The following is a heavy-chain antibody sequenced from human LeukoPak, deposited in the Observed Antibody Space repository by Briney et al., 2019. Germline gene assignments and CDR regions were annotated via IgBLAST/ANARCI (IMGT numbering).Heavy chain of an antibody. D-gene: IGHD2-2*01. Sequence: PGGSLRLSCAASGFTFSSYSMNWVRQAPGKGLEWVSYISSSSSTIYYADSVKGRFSTSRDNAKSSLYLQMNSLRAEDTAVYYCASPPFGCSSTSCYGYWGQGTLVSVSS. J-gene: IGHJ4*02. CDR1: GFTFSSYS. CDR2: ISSSSSTI. V-gene: IGHV3-48*01. CDR3: ASPPFGCSSTSCYGY.